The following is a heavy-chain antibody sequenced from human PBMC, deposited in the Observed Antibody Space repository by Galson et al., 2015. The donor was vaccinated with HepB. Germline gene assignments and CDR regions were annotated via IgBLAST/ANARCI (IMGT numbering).Heavy chain of an antibody. D-gene: IGHD3-3*01. CDR3: ARGKDGWDFWSGYYPSYWYFDL. V-gene: IGHV4-59*01. Sequence: ETLSLTCTVSGGSISSYYWSWIRQPPGKGLEWIGYIYYSGSTNYNPSLKSRVTISVDTSKNQFSLKLSSVTAADTAVYYCARGKDGWDFWSGYYPSYWYFDLWGRGTLVTVSS. J-gene: IGHJ2*01. CDR2: IYYSGST. CDR1: GGSISSYY.